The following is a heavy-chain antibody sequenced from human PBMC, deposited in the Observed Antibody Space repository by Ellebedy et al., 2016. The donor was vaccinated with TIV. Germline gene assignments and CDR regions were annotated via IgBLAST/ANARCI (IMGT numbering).Heavy chain of an antibody. CDR1: GYSISSGNY. CDR2: IYHTGST. CDR3: ATFRNLDGFDI. V-gene: IGHV4-38-2*02. Sequence: SETLSLTCTVSGYSISSGNYWGWIRPPPGRGLEWIGSIYHTGSTYYNPSLKRRVTISVDTTKNHLSLRLNSVTAADTALYYCATFRNLDGFDIWGHGTMVTVSS. J-gene: IGHJ3*02.